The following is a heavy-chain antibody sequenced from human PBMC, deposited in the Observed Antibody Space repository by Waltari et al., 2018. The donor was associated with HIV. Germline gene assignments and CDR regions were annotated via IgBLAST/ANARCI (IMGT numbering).Heavy chain of an antibody. Sequence: QVQLVQSGAEVKKPGASVKVSCKAPGYTFTGYYMHWVRQAPGQGLEWMGRINPNSGGTNYAQKFQGRVTMTRDTSISTAYMELSRLRSDDTAVYYCARIHQAHRYYYDSSGYSVYFDYWGQGTLVTVSS. V-gene: IGHV1-2*06. CDR1: GYTFTGYY. CDR2: INPNSGGT. J-gene: IGHJ4*02. CDR3: ARIHQAHRYYYDSSGYSVYFDY. D-gene: IGHD3-22*01.